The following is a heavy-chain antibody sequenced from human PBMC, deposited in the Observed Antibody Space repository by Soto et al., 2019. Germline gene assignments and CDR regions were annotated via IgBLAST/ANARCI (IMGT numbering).Heavy chain of an antibody. CDR2: IKQDGSEK. Sequence: GGSLRLSCAASGFTFSSYWMSWVRQAPGKGLEWVANIKQDGSEKYYVDSVKGRFTISRDNAKNSLYLQMNSLRAEDTAVYYCARENPNDFWSGSNWFDPWGQGTLVTVSS. CDR3: ARENPNDFWSGSNWFDP. V-gene: IGHV3-7*01. D-gene: IGHD3-3*01. J-gene: IGHJ5*02. CDR1: GFTFSSYW.